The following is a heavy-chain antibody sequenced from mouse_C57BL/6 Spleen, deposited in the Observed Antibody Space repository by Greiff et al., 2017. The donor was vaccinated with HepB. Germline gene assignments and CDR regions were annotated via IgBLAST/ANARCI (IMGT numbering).Heavy chain of an antibody. V-gene: IGHV1-15*01. Sequence: QVQLQQSGAELVRPGASVTLSCKASGYTFTDYEMHWVKQTPVHGLEWIGAIDPETGGTAYNQKFKGKAILTADKSSSTAYMELRSLTSEDSAVYYCTRDGTGTLFAYWGQGTLVTVSA. CDR1: GYTFTDYE. CDR2: IDPETGGT. CDR3: TRDGTGTLFAY. D-gene: IGHD4-1*01. J-gene: IGHJ3*01.